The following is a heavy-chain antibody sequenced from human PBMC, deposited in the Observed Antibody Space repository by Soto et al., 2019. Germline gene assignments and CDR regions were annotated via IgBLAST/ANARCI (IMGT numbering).Heavy chain of an antibody. D-gene: IGHD1-26*01. V-gene: IGHV3-48*02. CDR2: ISSSSSTI. Sequence: EVQLVESGGGLVQPGGSLRLSCAASGFTFSSYSMNWVRQAPGKGLEWVSYISSSSSTIYYADSVKGRFTISRDNAKNSLYLQMNSLSDEATAVYYCARVPVGSSDYWGQGTLVTVSS. J-gene: IGHJ4*02. CDR3: ARVPVGSSDY. CDR1: GFTFSSYS.